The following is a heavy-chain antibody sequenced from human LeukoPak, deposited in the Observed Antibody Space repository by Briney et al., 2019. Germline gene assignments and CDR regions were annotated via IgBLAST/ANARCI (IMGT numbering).Heavy chain of an antibody. CDR3: ARRVFSCGGDCYYFDY. CDR1: GYRFTSYW. Sequence: GESLKISCKGSGYRFTSYWIGWVRQMPGKGLEWMGIIYPGDSDTRYSPSFQGQVTISADKSISTAYLRWSSLKASDTAMYYCARRVFSCGGDCYYFDYWGQGTLVTVSS. J-gene: IGHJ4*02. V-gene: IGHV5-51*01. D-gene: IGHD2-21*02. CDR2: IYPGDSDT.